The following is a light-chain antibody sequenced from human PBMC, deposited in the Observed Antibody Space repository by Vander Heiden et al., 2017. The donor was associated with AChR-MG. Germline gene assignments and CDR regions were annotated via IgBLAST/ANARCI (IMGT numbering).Light chain of an antibody. CDR3: QSADGSDTHVV. CDR1: ALPKFY. Sequence: SYELTQPPSVSLSPGQTARITCSGDALPKFYAYGYQQKSGQYPVLVIYKDSERRSGIPERFSGSSSGTTVTLTISGVQAEDEADYYCQSADGSDTHVVFGGGTKLTVL. V-gene: IGLV3-25*03. CDR2: KDS. J-gene: IGLJ2*01.